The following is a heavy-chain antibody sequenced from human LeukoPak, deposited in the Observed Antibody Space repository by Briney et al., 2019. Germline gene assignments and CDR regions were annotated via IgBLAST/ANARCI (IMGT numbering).Heavy chain of an antibody. CDR3: ARGQWFGELLGWFDP. D-gene: IGHD3-10*01. CDR1: GFTFSSYG. V-gene: IGHV3-33*01. Sequence: GGSLRLSCAASGFTFSSYGMHWVRQAPGKGLEWVAVIWYDGSNKYYADSVKGRFTISRDNSKNTLYLQMSSLRAEDTAVYYCARGQWFGELLGWFDPWGQGTLVTVSS. CDR2: IWYDGSNK. J-gene: IGHJ5*02.